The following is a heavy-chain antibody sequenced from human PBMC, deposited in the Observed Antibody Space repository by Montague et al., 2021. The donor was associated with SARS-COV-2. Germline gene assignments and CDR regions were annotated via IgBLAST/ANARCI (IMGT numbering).Heavy chain of an antibody. D-gene: IGHD3-16*01. Sequence: SLRLSCAASGFTFSSYDMHWVRQATGKGLEWVPAIGTAGDTYYPGSVKGRFTISRENAKNSLYLQMNSLRAGDTAVYYCARAPVWGVYGMDVWGQGTTVTVSS. V-gene: IGHV3-13*04. CDR1: GFTFSSYD. CDR2: IGTAGDT. CDR3: ARAPVWGVYGMDV. J-gene: IGHJ6*02.